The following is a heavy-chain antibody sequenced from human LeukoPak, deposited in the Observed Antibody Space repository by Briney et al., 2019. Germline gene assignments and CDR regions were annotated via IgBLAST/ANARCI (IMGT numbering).Heavy chain of an antibody. Sequence: QTGGSLRLSCAASGFTFSSYAMHWVRQAPGKGLEWVAVISYDGSNKYYADSVKGRFTISRDNSKNTLYLQMNSLRAEDTAVYYCARDQNARYCSSTSCSTGAFDIWGQGTMVTVSS. J-gene: IGHJ3*02. CDR1: GFTFSSYA. CDR3: ARDQNARYCSSTSCSTGAFDI. V-gene: IGHV3-30-3*01. CDR2: ISYDGSNK. D-gene: IGHD2-2*01.